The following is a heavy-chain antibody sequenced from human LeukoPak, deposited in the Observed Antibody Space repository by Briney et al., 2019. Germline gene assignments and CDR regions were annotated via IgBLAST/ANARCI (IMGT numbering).Heavy chain of an antibody. CDR3: ARNLHKAQYCSGGSCYSMLPYYYYGMDV. CDR1: GGIFSSYA. V-gene: IGHV1-69*13. Sequence: ASVKVSCKASGGIFSSYAISWVRQAPGQGLEWMGGIIPIFGTANYAQKFQGRVTITADESTSTAYMELSSLRSEDTAVYYCARNLHKAQYCSGGSCYSMLPYYYYGMDVWGQGTTVTVSS. D-gene: IGHD2-15*01. J-gene: IGHJ6*02. CDR2: IIPIFGTA.